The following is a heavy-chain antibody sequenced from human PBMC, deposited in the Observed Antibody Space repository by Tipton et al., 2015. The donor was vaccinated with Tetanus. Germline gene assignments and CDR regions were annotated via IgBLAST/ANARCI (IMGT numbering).Heavy chain of an antibody. Sequence: TLSLTCDVSGGSISGGGYSWSWIRQPPGPGKGLEWIGYIYESGTTHYNPSLKSRVTLSLDMSKNHVSLNLTSVTAADTGVYYCAFLPKHWLDPRGAPWGQGTLVTVSS. CDR2: IYESGTT. J-gene: IGHJ5*02. V-gene: IGHV4-30-2*01. D-gene: IGHD6-19*01. CDR3: AFLPKHWLDPRGAP. CDR1: GGSISGGGYS.